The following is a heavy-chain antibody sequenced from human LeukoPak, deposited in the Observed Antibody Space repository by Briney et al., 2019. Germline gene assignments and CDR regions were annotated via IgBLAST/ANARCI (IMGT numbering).Heavy chain of an antibody. CDR3: ARRRVGTHFDY. Sequence: GASVKVSCKASGYTFTSYDIHWVRQATGQGLEWMGWMNPNSGNTGYAQKFQGRVTLTRNTSISTAYMELSSLRSEDTAVYYCARRRVGTHFDYWGQGNLVTVSS. CDR2: MNPNSGNT. V-gene: IGHV1-8*03. CDR1: GYTFTSYD. J-gene: IGHJ4*02. D-gene: IGHD1-14*01.